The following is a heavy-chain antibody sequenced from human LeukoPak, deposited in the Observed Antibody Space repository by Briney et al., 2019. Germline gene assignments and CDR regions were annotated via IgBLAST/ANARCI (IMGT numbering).Heavy chain of an antibody. J-gene: IGHJ4*02. V-gene: IGHV3-7*01. Sequence: GGSLRLSCAASGFTFSSYWMSWVRQAPGKGLEWVANIKQDGCEKYYVDSVKRRFTISRDNDKNSLYLQMNSLRAEDTAVYYCARDGSWYYFDYWGQGTLVTVSS. CDR3: ARDGSWYYFDY. CDR1: GFTFSSYW. CDR2: IKQDGCEK. D-gene: IGHD6-13*01.